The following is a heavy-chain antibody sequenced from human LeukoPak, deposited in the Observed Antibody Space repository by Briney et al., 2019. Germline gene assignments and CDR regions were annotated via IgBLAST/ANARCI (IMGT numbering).Heavy chain of an antibody. CDR2: IYYSGST. Sequence: SETLSLTCTASGGSISSSSYYWGWIRQPPGKGLEWIGNIYYSGSTYYNPSLKSRVTISLDTSKNQFSLKLSSVTAADTAVYYCASVRRGFGESSKYYAYYYMGVWGKGTTVTISS. D-gene: IGHD3-10*01. CDR1: GGSISSSSYY. CDR3: ASVRRGFGESSKYYAYYYMGV. J-gene: IGHJ6*03. V-gene: IGHV4-39*01.